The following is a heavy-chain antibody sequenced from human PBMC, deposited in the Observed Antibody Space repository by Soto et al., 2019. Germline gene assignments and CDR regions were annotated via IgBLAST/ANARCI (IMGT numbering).Heavy chain of an antibody. CDR1: GYTSTSYG. CDR2: ISAYNGNT. D-gene: IGHD6-19*01. CDR3: ARQPVVGTAFFDY. J-gene: IGHJ4*02. V-gene: IGHV1-18*01. Sequence: ASVKVSCKASGYTSTSYGISWVRQAPGQGLEWMGWISAYNGNTNYAQKLQGRVTMTTDTSTITAHMELRSLRSDDTAVCYCARQPVVGTAFFDYWGQGTLVTVSS.